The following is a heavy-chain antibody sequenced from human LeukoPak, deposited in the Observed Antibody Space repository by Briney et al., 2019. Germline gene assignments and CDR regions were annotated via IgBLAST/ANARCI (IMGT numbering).Heavy chain of an antibody. D-gene: IGHD1-26*01. CDR2: IYSSGST. CDR3: AGRAAKYGTLV. V-gene: IGHV3-66*01. CDR1: GFTDSSSY. Sequence: GGSLRLSCAPSGFTDSSSYMSWVRQAPGKGLEWVSIIYSSGSTYYADSVKGRFTISRDNSKNTLYLQMNSLRAEDTGLYYCAGRAAKYGTLVSSQGTTVTVSS. J-gene: IGHJ6*02.